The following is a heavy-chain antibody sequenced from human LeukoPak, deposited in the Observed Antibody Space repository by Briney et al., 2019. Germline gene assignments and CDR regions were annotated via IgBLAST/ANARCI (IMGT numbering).Heavy chain of an antibody. V-gene: IGHV3-21*01. Sequence: GGSLRLSCAASGFTFSSYSMNWVRQAPGKGLEWVSSISSSSSYTYYADSVKGRFTISRDNAKNSLYLQMNSLRAEDTAVYYCARDGELERVDAFDIWGQGTMVTVSS. J-gene: IGHJ3*02. CDR2: ISSSSSYT. CDR3: ARDGELERVDAFDI. CDR1: GFTFSSYS. D-gene: IGHD1-1*01.